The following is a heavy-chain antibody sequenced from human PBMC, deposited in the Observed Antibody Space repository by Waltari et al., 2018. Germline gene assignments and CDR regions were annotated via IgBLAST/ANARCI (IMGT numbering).Heavy chain of an antibody. V-gene: IGHV1-2*02. CDR2: INPNSGGT. CDR1: GYTFTGYY. Sequence: QVQLVQSGAEVKKPGASVKVSCKASGYTFTGYYMHWVRQAPGQGLEWMGWINPNSGGTNYAQKFQGRVTMTRDTSISTAYMELSRLRSDDTAVYYCARARAVDFWSGRRYRYYMDVWGKGTTVTVSS. CDR3: ARARAVDFWSGRRYRYYMDV. D-gene: IGHD3-3*01. J-gene: IGHJ6*03.